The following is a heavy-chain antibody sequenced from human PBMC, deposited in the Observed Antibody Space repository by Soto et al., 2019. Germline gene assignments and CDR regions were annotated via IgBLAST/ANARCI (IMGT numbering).Heavy chain of an antibody. CDR1: GYTFTGYY. Sequence: ASVKVSCKASGYTFTGYYMHWVRQAPGQGLEWMGWINPNSGGTNYAQKFQGWVTMTRDTPISTAYMELSRLRSDDTAVYYCARGIAARPYWFDPWGQGTLVTVSS. CDR3: ARGIAARPYWFDP. V-gene: IGHV1-2*04. CDR2: INPNSGGT. J-gene: IGHJ5*02. D-gene: IGHD6-6*01.